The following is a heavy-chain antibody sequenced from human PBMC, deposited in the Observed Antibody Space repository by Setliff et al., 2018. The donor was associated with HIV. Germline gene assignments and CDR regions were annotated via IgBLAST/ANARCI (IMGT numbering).Heavy chain of an antibody. D-gene: IGHD2-15*01. J-gene: IGHJ4*01. Sequence: GGSLRLSCAASGFTFSSYAMSWVRQAPGKGLEWVSAISGSGGSTYYADSVKGRFTISRDNSKNTLYLQMNSLRAEDTAVYYCAKDGISGGSYPPYYFDYWGHGTLVTVS. CDR1: GFTFSSYA. CDR2: ISGSGGST. CDR3: AKDGISGGSYPPYYFDY. V-gene: IGHV3-23*01.